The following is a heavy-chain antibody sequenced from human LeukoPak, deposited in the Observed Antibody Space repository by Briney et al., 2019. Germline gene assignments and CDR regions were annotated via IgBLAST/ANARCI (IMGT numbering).Heavy chain of an antibody. J-gene: IGHJ6*02. V-gene: IGHV3-43*01. CDR2: ISWDGGST. D-gene: IGHD6-13*01. CDR3: AKDMAMSRSSSWYTYYYYGMDV. CDR1: GFTFDDYT. Sequence: GGSLRLSCAASGFTFDDYTVHWVRQAPGKGLEWVSLISWDGGSTYYADSVKGRFTISRDNSKNSLYLQMNSLRTEDTALYYCAKDMAMSRSSSWYTYYYYGMDVWGQGTTVTVSS.